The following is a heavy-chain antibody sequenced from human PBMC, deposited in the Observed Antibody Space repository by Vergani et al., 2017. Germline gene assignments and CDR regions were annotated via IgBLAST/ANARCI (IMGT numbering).Heavy chain of an antibody. D-gene: IGHD5-18*01. J-gene: IGHJ5*02. CDR1: GYSISSGYY. V-gene: IGHV4-38-2*01. CDR2: IYHSGST. CDR3: ARATWIQLSCWFDP. Sequence: QVQLQESGPGLVKPSETLSLTCAVSGYSISSGYYWGWIRQPPGKGLEWIGSIYHSGSTYYNPSLKSRVTISVDTSKNQFSLKLGSVTAADTAGYYCARATWIQLSCWFDPWGQGTLVTVSS.